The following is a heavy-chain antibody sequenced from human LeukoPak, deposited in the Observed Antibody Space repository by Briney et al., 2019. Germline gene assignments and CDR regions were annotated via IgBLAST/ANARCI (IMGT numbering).Heavy chain of an antibody. V-gene: IGHV3-23*01. CDR2: ISGSGITT. J-gene: IGHJ4*02. CDR1: GFTFSSSA. CDR3: AKDGHSSGSSLDY. D-gene: IGHD6-19*01. Sequence: GGSLRLSCAASGFTFSSSAMSWVRQAPGKGLEWVSGISGSGITTYYADSVKGRFTISRDNSKNTLYLQMNSLRAEDTAVYYCAKDGHSSGSSLDYWGQGTLVTVSS.